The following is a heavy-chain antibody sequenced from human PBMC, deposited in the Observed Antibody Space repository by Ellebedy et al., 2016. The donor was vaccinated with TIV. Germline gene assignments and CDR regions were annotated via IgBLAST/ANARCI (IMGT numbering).Heavy chain of an antibody. J-gene: IGHJ6*03. CDR2: ISWNSGSK. V-gene: IGHV3-9*01. CDR1: GFTFDDYA. D-gene: IGHD2-21*01. CDR3: AKDYSSVSYYYMDV. Sequence: GGSLRLXXAASGFTFDDYAMHWVRQTPGKGLEWVSGISWNSGSKGYADSVKGRFTISRDNAKNSLYLQMNSLRPEDTALYFCAKDYSSVSYYYMDVWGKGTTVIVSS.